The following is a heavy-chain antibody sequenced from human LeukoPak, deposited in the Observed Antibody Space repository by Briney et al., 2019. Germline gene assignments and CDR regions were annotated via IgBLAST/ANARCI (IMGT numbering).Heavy chain of an antibody. J-gene: IGHJ4*02. D-gene: IGHD1-26*01. CDR1: GFTFIGYV. CDR3: ARTSGSYNVWDY. V-gene: IGHV3-64*01. Sequence: PGGALRLSCAASGFTFIGYVMHWVRQAPGKGLEYVSAISRKGGSTYYANSVKGRFTNSRDNSKNPLYRQMGSLRAEDMAVYNCARTSGSYNVWDYWGQGTLVTVSS. CDR2: ISRKGGST.